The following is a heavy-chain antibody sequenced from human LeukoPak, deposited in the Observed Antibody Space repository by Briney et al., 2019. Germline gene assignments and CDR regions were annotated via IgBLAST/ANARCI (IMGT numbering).Heavy chain of an antibody. V-gene: IGHV1-8*01. CDR2: MNPNTGNT. J-gene: IGHJ4*02. Sequence: ASVKVSCKASGYTFTSFDINWVRQATGQGLEWMGWMNPNTGNTGYAQNFQGRVTITWSTSISTAYMELNSLRSDDTAVYYCARVGYSNSYDYWGQGTPVTVS. D-gene: IGHD4-11*01. CDR1: GYTFTSFD. CDR3: ARVGYSNSYDY.